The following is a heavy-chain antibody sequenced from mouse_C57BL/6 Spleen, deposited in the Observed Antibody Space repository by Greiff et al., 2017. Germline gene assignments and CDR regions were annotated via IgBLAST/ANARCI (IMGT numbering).Heavy chain of an antibody. CDR1: GYTFTSYW. D-gene: IGHD1-1*01. Sequence: QVQLQQPGAELVMPGASVKLSCKASGYTFTSYWMHWVKQRPGQGLEWIGEIDPSDSYTNYNQKFKGKSTLTVDKSSSTAYMQLSSLTSEDSAVYYFARVDYGSSYLYFDVWGTGTTVTVSS. V-gene: IGHV1-69*01. CDR3: ARVDYGSSYLYFDV. CDR2: IDPSDSYT. J-gene: IGHJ1*03.